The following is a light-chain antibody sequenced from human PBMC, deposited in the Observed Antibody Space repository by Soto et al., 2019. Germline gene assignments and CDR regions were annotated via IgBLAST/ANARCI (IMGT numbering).Light chain of an antibody. CDR3: QDYGGAPPALS. Sequence: IVLTQPPGTLYLSPGERATLSCRASQSISSTYLAWYQQKPGQAPRLLIYGASSRPSGIPDRFSGSGFGSWTDFSLIVSILEPEDFALYWSQDYGGAPPALSFGGGIKVVIK. CDR2: GAS. CDR1: QSISSTY. V-gene: IGKV3-20*01. J-gene: IGKJ4*01.